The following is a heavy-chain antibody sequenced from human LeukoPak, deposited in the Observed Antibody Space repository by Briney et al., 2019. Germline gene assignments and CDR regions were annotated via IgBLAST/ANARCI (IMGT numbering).Heavy chain of an antibody. CDR1: GYTFTGYY. V-gene: IGHV1-2*02. J-gene: IGHJ6*02. CDR3: AQTFSDYYYYGMDV. CDR2: INPNSGGT. Sequence: ASVKVSCKASGYTFTGYYMHWVRQAPGQGLEWMGWINPNSGGTNYAQKFQGRVTMTRDTSISTAYMELSRLRSDDTAAYYCAQTFSDYYYYGMDVWGQGTTVTVSS.